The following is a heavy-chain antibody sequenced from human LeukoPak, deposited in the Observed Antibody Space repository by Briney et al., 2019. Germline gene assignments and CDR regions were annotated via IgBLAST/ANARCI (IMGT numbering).Heavy chain of an antibody. CDR3: AKWGLLRRGPAASFDY. V-gene: IGHV3-23*01. J-gene: IGHJ4*02. D-gene: IGHD2-2*01. CDR2: ISGSGGNT. CDR1: GFTFSSYA. Sequence: PGGSLRLSCAASGFTFSSYAMSWVRQAPGKGLEWVSAISGSGGNTYYADSVKGRFTISRDNSKNTLYLQMNSLRAEDTAVYYCAKWGLLRRGPAASFDYWGQGTLVTVSS.